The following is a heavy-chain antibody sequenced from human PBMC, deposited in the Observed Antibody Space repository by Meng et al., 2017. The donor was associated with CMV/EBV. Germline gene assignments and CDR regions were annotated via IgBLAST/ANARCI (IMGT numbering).Heavy chain of an antibody. V-gene: IGHV1-8*01. Sequence: ASVKVCCKASGYTGTSYNINWVRQATGQGLEWMGWMNPNSGHTGYAQKFQGRVTMTRDTSISTAYMELSSLRSEDTAVYYCARAIAVAGTPTFDYWVQGSLVTVSS. D-gene: IGHD6-19*01. CDR1: GYTGTSYN. CDR2: MNPNSGHT. J-gene: IGHJ4*02. CDR3: ARAIAVAGTPTFDY.